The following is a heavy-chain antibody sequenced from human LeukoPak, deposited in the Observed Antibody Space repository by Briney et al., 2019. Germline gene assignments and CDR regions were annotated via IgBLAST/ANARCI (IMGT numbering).Heavy chain of an antibody. V-gene: IGHV3-66*01. D-gene: IGHD3-3*01. CDR3: ARDFGVVFQSYYYYYGMDV. CDR1: GFTVSSNY. J-gene: IGHJ6*02. Sequence: GGSLRLSCAASGFTVSSNYMSWVRQAPGKGLEWVSVIYSGGSTYYADSVKGRFTISRDNSKNTLYLQMNSLRAEDTAVYYCARDFGVVFQSYYYYYGMDVWGQGTTVTVSS. CDR2: IYSGGST.